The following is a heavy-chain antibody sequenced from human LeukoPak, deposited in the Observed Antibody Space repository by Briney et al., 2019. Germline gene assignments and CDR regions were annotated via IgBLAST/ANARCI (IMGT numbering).Heavy chain of an antibody. D-gene: IGHD3-22*01. CDR3: ATPHDATAYDYDSSGYFY. V-gene: IGHV5-51*01. CDR1: GYSFTSYW. J-gene: IGHJ4*02. CDR2: IYPCDSDT. Sequence: GGSLKTPCRGSGYSFTSYWLGWVRQMPGKGLELMGIIYPCDSDTRYSSSFQGQVTISADKSITTASRQWRSLKASDTAMYYCATPHDATAYDYDSSGYFYWGRGTLVTVSS.